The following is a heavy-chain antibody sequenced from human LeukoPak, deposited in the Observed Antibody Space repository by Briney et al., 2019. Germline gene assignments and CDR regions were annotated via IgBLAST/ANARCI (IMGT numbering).Heavy chain of an antibody. J-gene: IGHJ4*02. CDR3: ARAKSGGDWIDY. Sequence: SETLSLTCTVSGGSISSGSYYWGWIRQPPGQGLEWIGSIYYFGSTFYNPSLKSRLTVSVDTSKNQFSLKLSSVTAADTALYYCARAKSGGDWIDYWGQGTLVTVSS. D-gene: IGHD2-21*02. CDR1: GGSISSGSYY. V-gene: IGHV4-39*01. CDR2: IYYFGST.